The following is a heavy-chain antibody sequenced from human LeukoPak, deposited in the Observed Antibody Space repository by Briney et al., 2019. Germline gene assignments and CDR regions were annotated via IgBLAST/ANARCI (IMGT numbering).Heavy chain of an antibody. Sequence: SETLSLTCTVSGFSISSSSYYWGWIRQPPGKGLEWIGSIYYSGSTYYNPSLKSRVTIPVDTSKNQFSLKLSSVNGADTAVYYCAREVGYCSSTSCYPKYNWFDPWGQGTLVTVSS. J-gene: IGHJ5*02. CDR3: AREVGYCSSTSCYPKYNWFDP. CDR2: IYYSGST. CDR1: GFSISSSSYY. V-gene: IGHV4-39*07. D-gene: IGHD2-2*01.